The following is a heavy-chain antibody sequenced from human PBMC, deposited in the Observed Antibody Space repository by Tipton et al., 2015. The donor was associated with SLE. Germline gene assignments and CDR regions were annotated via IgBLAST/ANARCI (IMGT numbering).Heavy chain of an antibody. V-gene: IGHV4-59*11. J-gene: IGHJ4*02. CDR1: GGSISSHY. CDR2: IYYSGST. CDR3: ARDPDY. Sequence: LRLSCTVSGGSISSHYWSWIRQPPGKGLEWIGYIYYSGSTNYNPPLKSRVTISVDTSKNQFSLKLSSVTAADTAVYYCARDPDYWGQGTLVTVSS.